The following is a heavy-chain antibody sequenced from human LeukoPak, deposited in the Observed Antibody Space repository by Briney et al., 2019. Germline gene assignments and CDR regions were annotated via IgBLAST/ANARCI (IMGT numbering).Heavy chain of an antibody. D-gene: IGHD3-10*01. CDR3: ARGGITMVRGFKH. J-gene: IGHJ4*02. Sequence: GGSLRLSCAASGFTFSRYTMTRVRQAPGKGLEWVSSISSGSSYVYYADSLKGRFTISRDNAKNSLYLQMNSLRAEDTAVYYCARGGITMVRGFKHWGRGTLVTVSS. CDR2: ISSGSSYV. V-gene: IGHV3-21*01. CDR1: GFTFSRYT.